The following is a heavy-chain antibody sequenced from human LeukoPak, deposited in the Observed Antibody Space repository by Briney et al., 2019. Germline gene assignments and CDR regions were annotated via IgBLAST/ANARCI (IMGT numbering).Heavy chain of an antibody. J-gene: IGHJ5*02. V-gene: IGHV4-39*02. CDR2: IYYSGST. CDR1: GGSISSSSYY. CDR3: ARDSGLAAAGTDRNWFDP. D-gene: IGHD6-13*01. Sequence: PSETLSLTCTVSGGSISSSSYYWGWIRQPPGKGLEWIGSIYYSGSTYYNPSLKSRVTISVDTSKNQFSLKLSSVTAADTVVYYCARDSGLAAAGTDRNWFDPWGQGTLVTVSS.